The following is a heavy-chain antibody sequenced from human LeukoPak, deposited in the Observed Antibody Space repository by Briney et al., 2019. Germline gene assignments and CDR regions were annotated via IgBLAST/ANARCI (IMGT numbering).Heavy chain of an antibody. D-gene: IGHD3-3*01. V-gene: IGHV3-23*01. CDR2: ISDSAGST. CDR3: AKVGMVRYYYYYMDV. Sequence: GGSLRLSCAASGFTFSSYGMSWVRQAPGKGLEWVSAISDSAGSTYYADSVKGRFTISRDNSKNTLYLQMNSLRAEDTAVYYCAKVGMVRYYYYYMDVWGKGTTVTISS. J-gene: IGHJ6*03. CDR1: GFTFSSYG.